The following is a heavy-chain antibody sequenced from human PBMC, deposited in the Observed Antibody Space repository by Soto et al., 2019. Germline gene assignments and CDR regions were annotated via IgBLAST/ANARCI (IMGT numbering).Heavy chain of an antibody. Sequence: QVQLQESGPGLVKPSETLSLTCTVSGDSVRRGSYYWNWIRQPPGKGLEWLGYIYYSGSTEYNPSFKSRVTMSVDTSNNQFSLRLSSVTAADTAIYYCASDGGDYARGWLDPWGQGTLVTVSS. CDR1: GDSVRRGSYY. CDR3: ASDGGDYARGWLDP. J-gene: IGHJ5*02. CDR2: IYYSGST. V-gene: IGHV4-61*01. D-gene: IGHD4-17*01.